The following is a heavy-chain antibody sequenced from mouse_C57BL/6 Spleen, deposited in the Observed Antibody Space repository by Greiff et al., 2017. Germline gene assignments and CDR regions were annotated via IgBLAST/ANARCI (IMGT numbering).Heavy chain of an antibody. Sequence: VKLMESGAELVKPGASVKISCKASGYAFSSYWMNWVKQRPGKGLECIGQIYPGDGDTNYNGKFKGKATLTADKSSSTAYMQLSSLTSEDSAVYFCARSTGTLNYFDYWGQGTTLTVSS. CDR3: ARSTGTLNYFDY. V-gene: IGHV1-80*01. CDR1: GYAFSSYW. J-gene: IGHJ2*01. CDR2: IYPGDGDT. D-gene: IGHD4-1*02.